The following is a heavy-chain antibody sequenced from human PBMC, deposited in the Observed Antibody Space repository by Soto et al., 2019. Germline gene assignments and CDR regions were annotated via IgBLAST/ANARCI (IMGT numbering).Heavy chain of an antibody. D-gene: IGHD3-22*01. CDR2: INPSGGST. Sequence: ASVKVSCKASGYTFTSYYMHWVRQAPGQGLEWMGIINPSGGSTSYTQKFQGRVTMTRDTSTSTVYMELSSLRSEDTAVYYCARDPPRDYDSSGYHFDYWGQGTLVTVSS. CDR1: GYTFTSYY. CDR3: ARDPPRDYDSSGYHFDY. V-gene: IGHV1-46*01. J-gene: IGHJ4*02.